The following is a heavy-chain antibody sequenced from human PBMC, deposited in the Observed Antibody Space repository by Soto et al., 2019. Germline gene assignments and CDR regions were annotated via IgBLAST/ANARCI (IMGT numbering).Heavy chain of an antibody. CDR2: ISGNHGAT. CDR3: ARLTEAVTTFVY. J-gene: IGHJ4*02. D-gene: IGHD1-1*01. Sequence: GGSLRLSCAASGFTFSNYALSWVRQAPGRGLEWVSAISGNHGATWYADSVKGRFTISRDNAKNSLFLQMNSLSAEDTAVYYCARLTEAVTTFVYWGQGTPVTVSS. V-gene: IGHV3-23*01. CDR1: GFTFSNYA.